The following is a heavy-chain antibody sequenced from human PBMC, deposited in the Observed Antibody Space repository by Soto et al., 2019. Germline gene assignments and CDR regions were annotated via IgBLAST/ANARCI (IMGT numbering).Heavy chain of an antibody. Sequence: GGSLRLSCAASGFTFSSYGMHWVRQAPGKGLEWVAVIWYDGSNKYYADSVKGRFTISRDNSKNTLYLQMNSLRAEDTAVYYCARDKGFLEWLLYSGDHDAFDIWGQGTMVTVSS. V-gene: IGHV3-33*01. CDR1: GFTFSSYG. J-gene: IGHJ3*02. CDR3: ARDKGFLEWLLYSGDHDAFDI. CDR2: IWYDGSNK. D-gene: IGHD3-3*01.